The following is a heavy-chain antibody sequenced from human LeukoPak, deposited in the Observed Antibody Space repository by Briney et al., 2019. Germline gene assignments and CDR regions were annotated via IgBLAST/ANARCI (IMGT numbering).Heavy chain of an antibody. Sequence: GGSLRLSCAASGFTFSSYAMSWVRQAPGKGLEWVSAISGSGGSTYYADSVKGRFTISRDNSKNTLYLQMNSLRSEDTAVYYCAKASNTYDILTGWGYWGQGTLVTVSS. V-gene: IGHV3-23*01. CDR2: ISGSGGST. D-gene: IGHD3-9*01. J-gene: IGHJ4*02. CDR3: AKASNTYDILTGWGY. CDR1: GFTFSSYA.